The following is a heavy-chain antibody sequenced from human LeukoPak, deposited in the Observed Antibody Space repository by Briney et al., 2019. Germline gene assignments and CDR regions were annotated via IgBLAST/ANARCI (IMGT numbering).Heavy chain of an antibody. CDR3: TRMTTGHDY. Sequence: SETLSLTCAVSGVSFNNYFWSWVRQTPGKGLEWIGEINHSGYTNDSPSLKSRVTLSIDTSRKQFSLNLRSVTVADTGIYYCTRMTTGHDYWGQGTLVTVSS. CDR1: GVSFNNYF. J-gene: IGHJ4*02. D-gene: IGHD4-17*01. V-gene: IGHV4-34*01. CDR2: INHSGYT.